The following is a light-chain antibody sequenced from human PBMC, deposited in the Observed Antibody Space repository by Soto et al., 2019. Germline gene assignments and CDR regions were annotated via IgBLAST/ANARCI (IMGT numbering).Light chain of an antibody. CDR1: SSDIGRYNS. CDR3: GSYTSSDTMI. CDR2: DVS. J-gene: IGLJ2*01. Sequence: QAVLTQPASVSGSPGQSITISCTGTSSDIGRYNSVSWYQHSPGKAPKLIIYDVSDRPSGVSHRFSGSKSGTTASLTISGLQAEDEADYYCGSYTSSDTMIFGGGTKLTVL. V-gene: IGLV2-14*03.